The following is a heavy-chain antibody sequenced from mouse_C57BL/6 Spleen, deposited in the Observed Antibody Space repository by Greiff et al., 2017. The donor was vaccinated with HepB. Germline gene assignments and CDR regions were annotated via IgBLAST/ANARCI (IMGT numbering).Heavy chain of an antibody. J-gene: IGHJ1*03. CDR3: ARSGYDYDEGWYFDV. Sequence: QVHVKQSGAELVKPGASVKISCKASGYAFSSYWMNWVKQRPGKGLEWIGQIYPGDGDTNYNGKFKGKATLTADKSSSTAYMQLSSLTSEDSAVYFCARSGYDYDEGWYFDVWGTGTTVTVSS. CDR2: IYPGDGDT. D-gene: IGHD2-4*01. CDR1: GYAFSSYW. V-gene: IGHV1-80*01.